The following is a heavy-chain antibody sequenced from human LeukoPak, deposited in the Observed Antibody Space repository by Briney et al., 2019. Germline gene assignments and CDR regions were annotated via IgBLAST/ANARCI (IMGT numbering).Heavy chain of an antibody. CDR3: ARGRVGATGLVAFDI. J-gene: IGHJ3*02. CDR1: GYTFTSYD. V-gene: IGHV1-8*01. CDR2: MNPNSGNT. D-gene: IGHD1-26*01. Sequence: ASVKVSCKASGYTFTSYDINWVRQATGQGLEWMGWMNPNSGNTGYAQKFQGRVTMTRNTSISTAYMELSSLRSGDTAVYYCARGRVGATGLVAFDIWGQGTMVTVSS.